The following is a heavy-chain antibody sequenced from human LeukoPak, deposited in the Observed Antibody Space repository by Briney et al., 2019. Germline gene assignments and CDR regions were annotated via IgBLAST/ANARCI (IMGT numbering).Heavy chain of an antibody. Sequence: GGSLRLSCAASGFTFNSYWMHWVRQAPGKGLEWVANIKQDGSEKYYVDSVKGRFTISRDNAKNSVSLQMNSLRAEDTAVYYCARQLGGSGSYWGQGTLVTVSS. CDR3: ARQLGGSGSY. D-gene: IGHD3-10*01. J-gene: IGHJ4*02. CDR1: GFTFNSYW. CDR2: IKQDGSEK. V-gene: IGHV3-7*01.